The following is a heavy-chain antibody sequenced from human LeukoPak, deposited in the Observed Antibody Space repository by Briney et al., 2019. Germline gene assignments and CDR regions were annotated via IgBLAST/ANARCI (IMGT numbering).Heavy chain of an antibody. CDR2: IYYSGST. CDR1: GGSISSSSYS. Sequence: SETLSLTCTVSGGSISSSSYSWGWIRQPPGKGLEWIGSIYYSGSTYYNPSLKSRVTISVDTSKNQFSLKLSSVTAADTAVYYCARSYYYDILTGMRFDPWGQGTLVNVSS. V-gene: IGHV4-39*07. CDR3: ARSYYYDILTGMRFDP. J-gene: IGHJ5*02. D-gene: IGHD3-9*01.